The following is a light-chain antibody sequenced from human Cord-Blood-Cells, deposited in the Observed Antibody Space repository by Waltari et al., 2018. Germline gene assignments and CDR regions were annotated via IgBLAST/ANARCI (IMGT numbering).Light chain of an antibody. V-gene: IGKV3-15*01. CDR1: QSVSSN. J-gene: IGKJ3*01. Sequence: EIVMTQSPATLSVSPGERATHSCTASQSVSSNLAWYQQKPGQAPRLLIYGASTRATGIPARFSGSGSGTEFTLTISSLQSEDFAVYYCQQYNNWPFTFGPGTKVDIK. CDR3: QQYNNWPFT. CDR2: GAS.